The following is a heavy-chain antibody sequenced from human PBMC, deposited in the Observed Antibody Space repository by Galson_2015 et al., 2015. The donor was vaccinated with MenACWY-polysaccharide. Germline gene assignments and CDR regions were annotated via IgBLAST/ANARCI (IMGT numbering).Heavy chain of an antibody. V-gene: IGHV5-51*01. Sequence: QSGAEVKKPGESLTISCTSSGYTFAIYWIGWVRQMPGKGLEWMATIYPDDFDTRYNPSIQGQVTISADKSITTAYLQWSSLKASDSAMYYCVRQVRPGKLNGDYDYWGQGTLVTVSS. CDR1: GYTFAIYW. CDR2: IYPDDFDT. CDR3: VRQVRPGKLNGDYDY. J-gene: IGHJ4*02. D-gene: IGHD4-17*01.